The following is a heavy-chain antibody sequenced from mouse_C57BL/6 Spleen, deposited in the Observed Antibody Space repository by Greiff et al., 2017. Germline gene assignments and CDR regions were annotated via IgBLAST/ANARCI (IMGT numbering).Heavy chain of an antibody. CDR1: GFTFSDYG. J-gene: IGHJ3*01. V-gene: IGHV5-17*01. CDR3: ARRGYDGAWFAY. Sequence: DVQLVESGGGLVKPGGSLKLSCAASGFTFSDYGMHWVRQAPEKGLAWVAYISSGSSTIYYADTVKGRFTIARDNAKNTLFLQMTSLRSEDTAMYSCARRGYDGAWFAYWGQGTLVTVSA. CDR2: ISSGSSTI. D-gene: IGHD2-2*01.